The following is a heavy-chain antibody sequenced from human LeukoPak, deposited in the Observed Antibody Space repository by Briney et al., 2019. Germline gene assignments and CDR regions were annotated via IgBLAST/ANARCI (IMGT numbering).Heavy chain of an antibody. Sequence: ASVKVSCKASGYTFTSYAMHWVRQAPGQRLEWMGWINAGNGNTKYSQKFQGRVTITRDTSASTAYMELSSLRSEDTAVYYSARERYYDSSGYPIGWFDPWGQGTLVTVSS. V-gene: IGHV1-3*01. J-gene: IGHJ5*02. CDR1: GYTFTSYA. D-gene: IGHD3-22*01. CDR2: INAGNGNT. CDR3: ARERYYDSSGYPIGWFDP.